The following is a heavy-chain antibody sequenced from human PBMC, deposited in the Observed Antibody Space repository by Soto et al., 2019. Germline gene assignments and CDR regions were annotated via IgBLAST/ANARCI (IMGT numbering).Heavy chain of an antibody. CDR1: GVSISSSTW. CDR3: AGGRGSGSYDF. J-gene: IGHJ4*02. D-gene: IGHD3-10*01. Sequence: QVQLQESGPGLVKPSGTLSLTCAVSGVSISSSTWWSWVRQSPGKGLGWIGEIYHGGSTSYNPSLNSRVTISVDKAKNQFSLNLSSVTAAATAVDDCAGGRGSGSYDFWGQGTLVTVSS. CDR2: IYHGGST. V-gene: IGHV4-4*02.